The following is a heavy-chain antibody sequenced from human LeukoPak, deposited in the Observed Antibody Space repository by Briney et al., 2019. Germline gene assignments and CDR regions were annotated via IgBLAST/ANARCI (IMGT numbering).Heavy chain of an antibody. CDR2: SSTSGSTT. Sequence: PGGSLRLSCAASGFTLRDNFMSWIRQAPGQGLEWVAYSSTSGSTTFYGDSVKGRFTISKDNAKNSVFLEMNSLRADDTAVYYCVREGLTGYFDAWGQGTLVTVSS. J-gene: IGHJ5*02. D-gene: IGHD6-25*01. V-gene: IGHV3-11*01. CDR1: GFTLRDNF. CDR3: VREGLTGYFDA.